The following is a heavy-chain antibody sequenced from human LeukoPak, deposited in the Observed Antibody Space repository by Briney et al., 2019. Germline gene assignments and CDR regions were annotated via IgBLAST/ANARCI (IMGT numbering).Heavy chain of an antibody. CDR3: ARDQEFAGAFDI. V-gene: IGHV3-53*01. D-gene: IGHD3-16*01. CDR1: GFTFSSYA. Sequence: GGSLRLSCAASGFTFSSYAMSWVRQAPGKGLEWVSVIYSGGSTYYADSVKGRFTTSRDNSKNTLYLQMNSLRAEDTAVYYCARDQEFAGAFDIWGQGTMVTVSS. CDR2: IYSGGST. J-gene: IGHJ3*02.